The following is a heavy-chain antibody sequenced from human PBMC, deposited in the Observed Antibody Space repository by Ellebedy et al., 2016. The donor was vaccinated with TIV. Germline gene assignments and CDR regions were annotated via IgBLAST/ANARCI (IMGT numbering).Heavy chain of an antibody. V-gene: IGHV3-13*01. Sequence: GESLKISCAASGFTFSSYDMHWVRQVTGKGLEWVSAIGTAGDTYYLGSVKGRFTISRENAKNSLYLQMNSLIAGDTAVYYCARATEGLDYWGQGTLVTVSS. CDR3: ARATEGLDY. CDR1: GFTFSSYD. D-gene: IGHD1-14*01. J-gene: IGHJ4*02. CDR2: IGTAGDT.